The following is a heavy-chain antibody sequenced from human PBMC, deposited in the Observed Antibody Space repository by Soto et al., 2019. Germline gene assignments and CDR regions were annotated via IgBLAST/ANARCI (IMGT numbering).Heavy chain of an antibody. V-gene: IGHV3-23*01. J-gene: IGHJ5*02. Sequence: GGSLRLSCVASGFTFSTYAMSWFRQAPGKGLKWVSSISISGAGTYYADSVKGRFTISRDNSKNMLYLQMTSLRAEDTALYYCAKTVVFDPWGQRILVTVSS. CDR3: AKTVVFDP. CDR1: GFTFSTYA. D-gene: IGHD2-2*01. CDR2: ISISGAGT.